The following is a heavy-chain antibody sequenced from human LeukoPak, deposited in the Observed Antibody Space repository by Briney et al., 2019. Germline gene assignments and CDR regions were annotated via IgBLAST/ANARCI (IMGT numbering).Heavy chain of an antibody. D-gene: IGHD2-2*01. CDR3: ARGNGVPAAKYWFDP. CDR1: GFAFSSYG. Sequence: PGGSLRLTCAASGFAFSSYGMHWVRQAPGKGLEWVAVISYDGSNKYYADSVKGRFTISRDNSENTLYLQMNSLRAEDTAVYYCARGNGVPAAKYWFDPWGQGTLVTVSS. V-gene: IGHV3-30*03. J-gene: IGHJ5*02. CDR2: ISYDGSNK.